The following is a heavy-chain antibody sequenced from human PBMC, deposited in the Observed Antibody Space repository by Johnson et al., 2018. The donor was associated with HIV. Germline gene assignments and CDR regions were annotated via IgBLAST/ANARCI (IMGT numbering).Heavy chain of an antibody. Sequence: VQLVESGGGLVQPGRSLRLSCAASGFTFDDYAMHWVRQAPGKGLEWVSGISWNSGSIGYADSVPGRFTISRDNSKNTLYLQMNSLRAEDTAVYYCAKGIEMIFVNDAFDIWGQGTMVTVSS. CDR1: GFTFDDYA. V-gene: IGHV3-9*01. CDR2: ISWNSGSI. J-gene: IGHJ3*02. D-gene: IGHD2-15*01. CDR3: AKGIEMIFVNDAFDI.